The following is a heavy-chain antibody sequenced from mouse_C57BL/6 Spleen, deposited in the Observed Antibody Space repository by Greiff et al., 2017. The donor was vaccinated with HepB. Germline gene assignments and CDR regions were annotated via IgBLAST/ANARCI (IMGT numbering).Heavy chain of an antibody. D-gene: IGHD2-3*01. V-gene: IGHV1-62-2*01. J-gene: IGHJ2*01. CDR3: ARHEESGFYDGFYFDY. CDR2: FYPGSGSI. CDR1: GYTFSEYT. Sequence: VQLQQSGAELVKPGASVKLSCKASGYTFSEYTIHWVKQRSGQGLEWIGWFYPGSGSIKYNEKFKDKATLTADKSSSTVYMELSRLTSEDSAVYFCARHEESGFYDGFYFDYWGQGTTLTVSS.